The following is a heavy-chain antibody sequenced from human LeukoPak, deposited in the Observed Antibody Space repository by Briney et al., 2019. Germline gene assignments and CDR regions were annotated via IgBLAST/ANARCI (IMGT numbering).Heavy chain of an antibody. CDR2: IYHSGST. CDR3: ARGIQLWYNWFDP. V-gene: IGHV4-38-2*02. D-gene: IGHD5-18*01. J-gene: IGHJ5*02. Sequence: SETLSLTCTVSGYSISSGSCWGWIRQPPGEGLDWIGSIYHSGSTNYNPSLKSRVTISVDTSKNQFSLKLSSVTAADTAVYYCARGIQLWYNWFDPWGQGTLVTVSS. CDR1: GYSISSGSC.